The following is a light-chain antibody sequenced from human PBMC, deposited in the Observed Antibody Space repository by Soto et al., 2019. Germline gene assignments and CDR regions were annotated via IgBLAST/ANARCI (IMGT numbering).Light chain of an antibody. V-gene: IGKV3D-15*02. CDR2: QTS. Sequence: DIKMIQYAATRSAFPGDGDTVCRRASQYINTRLAWYQHRPGQAPRLLIYQTSIRAAGIPARFSVSGSGTDFNLTMRAVHPDDFALYFYQQRQSGARTFARGTKVDI. CDR3: QQRQSGART. J-gene: IGKJ1*01. CDR1: QYINTR.